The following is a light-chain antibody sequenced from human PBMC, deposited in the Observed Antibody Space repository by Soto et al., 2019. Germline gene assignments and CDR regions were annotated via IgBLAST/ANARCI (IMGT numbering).Light chain of an antibody. CDR2: GAS. Sequence: EIVLTQSPGTLSLSPGERATLSCRASQSVSSSYLAWYQQKPGQAPSLLIYGASRRATGIPDRFGGSGSGTDFTLTISRLEPEDFAVYYCQQYDSSPITFGQGTRLEIK. V-gene: IGKV3-20*01. J-gene: IGKJ5*01. CDR1: QSVSSSY. CDR3: QQYDSSPIT.